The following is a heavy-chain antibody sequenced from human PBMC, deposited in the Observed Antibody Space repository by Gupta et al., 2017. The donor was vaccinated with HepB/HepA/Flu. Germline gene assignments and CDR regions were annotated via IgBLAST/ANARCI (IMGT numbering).Heavy chain of an antibody. D-gene: IGHD3-3*01. CDR1: GFTFSDHY. CDR3: ARNCEMSGYKNIDY. V-gene: IGHV3-72*01. J-gene: IGHJ4*02. CDR2: IRNKINSYTT. Sequence: GESGGGLVQPGGSLRLSCAASGFTFSDHYMDWVRQAPGKGLEWVGRIRNKINSYTTEYAASVKGRFTISRDESKNSLNLQMNSLKTEDTALYYCARNCEMSGYKNIDYWGQGNLVTVSS.